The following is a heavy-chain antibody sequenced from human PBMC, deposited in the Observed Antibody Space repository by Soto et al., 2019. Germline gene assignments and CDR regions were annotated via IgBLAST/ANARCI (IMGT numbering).Heavy chain of an antibody. CDR3: ARGGYSMDV. CDR2: TYYRSKWYN. V-gene: IGHV6-1*01. Sequence: PAQTLSLTCAISGDTVSSHSAAWTWIRQSPSRGLEWVGKTYYRSKWYNEYAVFVKSRISINADTSKNQFSLQLDSVTPEDTAVYYCARGGYSMDVWGQGTTVTVSS. J-gene: IGHJ6*02. CDR1: GDTVSSHSAA.